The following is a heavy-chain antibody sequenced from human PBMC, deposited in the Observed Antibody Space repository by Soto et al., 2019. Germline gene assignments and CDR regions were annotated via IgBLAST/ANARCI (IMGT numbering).Heavy chain of an antibody. CDR1: GFTFSSYA. Sequence: GGSLRLSCAASGFTFSSYAMSWVRQAPGKGLEWVSAISGSGGSTYYADSVKGRFTISRDNSKNTLYLQMNSLRAEDTAVYYCANSIAVACPQHYYYYYGMDVWGQGTTVTVSS. D-gene: IGHD6-19*01. J-gene: IGHJ6*02. CDR3: ANSIAVACPQHYYYYYGMDV. V-gene: IGHV3-23*01. CDR2: ISGSGGST.